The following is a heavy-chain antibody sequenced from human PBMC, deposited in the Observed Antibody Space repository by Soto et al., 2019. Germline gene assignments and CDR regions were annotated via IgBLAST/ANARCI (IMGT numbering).Heavy chain of an antibody. J-gene: IGHJ5*02. CDR3: ARPRGGFPSAP. CDR2: IFSNDEK. CDR1: GFSLSNARMG. Sequence: QVTLKESGPVLVKPTETLTLTCTVSGFSLSNARMGVSWIRQPPGKALEWLAHIFSNDEKSYSTSLKSRLTXSXXPPKRQVVLTMTNMDPVDTATYYCARPRGGFPSAPWGQGTLVTVSS. V-gene: IGHV2-26*01.